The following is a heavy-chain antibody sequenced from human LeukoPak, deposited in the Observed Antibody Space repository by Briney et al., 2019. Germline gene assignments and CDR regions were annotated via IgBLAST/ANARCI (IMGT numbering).Heavy chain of an antibody. CDR1: GYTFTSYW. V-gene: IGHV1-2*07. J-gene: IGHJ4*02. D-gene: IGHD1-14*01. CDR2: VITNNGDT. Sequence: GASVKVSCKASGYTFTSYWMHWVRQAPGQGLEWVGWVITNNGDTKYAHKYQGRVTMTRDTSVNTVYMELSMVTSDDTAMYYCARGGPNHGFDYWGQGILVTVSS. CDR3: ARGGPNHGFDY.